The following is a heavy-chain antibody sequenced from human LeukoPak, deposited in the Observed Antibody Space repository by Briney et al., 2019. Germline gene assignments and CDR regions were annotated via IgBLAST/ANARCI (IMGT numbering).Heavy chain of an antibody. CDR2: ISGSGGST. V-gene: IGHV3-23*01. CDR1: GFTFSSYA. Sequence: GGSLRLSCAASGFTFSSYAMSWVRQAPGKGLEWVSAISGSGGSTYYADSVKGRFTISRDNSKNTLYLQMNSLRAEDTAGYYCAKDLVKGYDAFDIWGQGTMVTVSS. J-gene: IGHJ3*02. D-gene: IGHD3-10*01. CDR3: AKDLVKGYDAFDI.